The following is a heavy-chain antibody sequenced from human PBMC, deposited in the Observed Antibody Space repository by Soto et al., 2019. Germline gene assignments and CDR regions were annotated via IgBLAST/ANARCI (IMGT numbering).Heavy chain of an antibody. D-gene: IGHD1-7*01. J-gene: IGHJ5*02. CDR2: IYYSGST. Sequence: SETLSLTCTVSGGSGSSGRYYWSWIRQPPGKGLEWIGYIYYSGSTNYNPSLKSRVTISVDTSKNQFSLKLSSVTAADTAVYYCARVMAITGTTIGRLFDPWGQGTLVTVSS. CDR3: ARVMAITGTTIGRLFDP. CDR1: GGSGSSGRYY. V-gene: IGHV4-61*01.